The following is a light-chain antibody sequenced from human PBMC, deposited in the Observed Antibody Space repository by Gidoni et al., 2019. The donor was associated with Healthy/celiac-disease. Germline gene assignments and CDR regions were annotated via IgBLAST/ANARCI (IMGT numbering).Light chain of an antibody. CDR2: AAD. J-gene: IGKJ4*01. Sequence: DIQMTQSPSSLSASVGDRVTITCRASQSISSYLNWYQQTPGKAPKLLIYAADSLQSWVPSRFSGSGSGTDFTFTISSLKPQYFATYYCQQSYRTPLTFGGGTKVEIK. CDR3: QQSYRTPLT. CDR1: QSISSY. V-gene: IGKV1-39*01.